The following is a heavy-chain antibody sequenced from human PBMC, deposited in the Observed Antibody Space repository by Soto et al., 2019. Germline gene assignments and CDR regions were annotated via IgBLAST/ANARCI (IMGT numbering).Heavy chain of an antibody. CDR2: IYFGGTT. V-gene: IGHV4-59*12. CDR1: GCSISPYY. D-gene: IGHD3-22*01. CDR3: ARLGGFYQAFDS. Sequence: SETLSLTCAVSGCSISPYYWAWIRRPPGKGLEWLGYIYFGGTTTYNPSLKSRLTMSLDTSKNQFSLKLTSVAAADTAVYYCARLGGFYQAFDSWGQGALVT. J-gene: IGHJ4*02.